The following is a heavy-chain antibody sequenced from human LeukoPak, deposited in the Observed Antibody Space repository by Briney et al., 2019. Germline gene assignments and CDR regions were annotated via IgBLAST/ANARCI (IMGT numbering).Heavy chain of an antibody. CDR1: GYTFTGFY. J-gene: IGHJ5*02. CDR3: ARGHCGSATCQRNWFDP. CDR2: INPNSGDA. V-gene: IGHV1-2*02. D-gene: IGHD2-2*01. Sequence: ASVKVSCKASGYTFTGFYIHWLRQAPGQRLEWMGWINPNSGDANYAPKFQGRVTMTRDTSITTAYMELSSLRSDDTAVYYCARGHCGSATCQRNWFDPWGQGSLVTVSS.